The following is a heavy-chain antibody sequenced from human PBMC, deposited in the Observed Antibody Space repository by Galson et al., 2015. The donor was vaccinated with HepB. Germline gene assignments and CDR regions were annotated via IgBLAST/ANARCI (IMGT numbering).Heavy chain of an antibody. CDR2: IYNDGST. J-gene: IGHJ6*02. CDR1: GFTVTINY. D-gene: IGHD4-17*01. Sequence: SLRLSCAASGFTVTINYMSWVRQAPGKGLEWVSVIYNDGSTYYADSVKGRFTISRDNSKNTLYLQLNSVRAADTAVYYCARDQGDDYVNYYYYHGMDVWGQGTTVTGPS. CDR3: ARDQGDDYVNYYYYHGMDV. V-gene: IGHV3-66*02.